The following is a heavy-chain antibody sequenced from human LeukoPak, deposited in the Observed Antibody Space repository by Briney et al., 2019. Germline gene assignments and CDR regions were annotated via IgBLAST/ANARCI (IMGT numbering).Heavy chain of an antibody. J-gene: IGHJ4*02. V-gene: IGHV3-11*01. CDR3: ARDAEVGPYDY. D-gene: IGHD1-26*01. Sequence: GGSLRLSCAASGFTFSSYAMSWIRQAPGKGLEWVSYISSSGSTIYYADSVKGRFTISRDNAKNSLYLQMNSLRAEDTAVYYCARDAEVGPYDYWGQGTLVTVSS. CDR2: ISSSGSTI. CDR1: GFTFSSYA.